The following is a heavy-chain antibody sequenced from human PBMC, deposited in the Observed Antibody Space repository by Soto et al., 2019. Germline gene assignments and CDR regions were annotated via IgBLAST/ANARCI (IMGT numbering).Heavy chain of an antibody. Sequence: SETLSLTCTVSGDSIGSGNEYWCWIRQAPGKGLEWIGYIFSSGTTYYNPSLKSRLTMSLDTSQNQFSLKLNSVTAADTAVYFCARVPSPFDFYYAMDVWGQGTTVTVSS. CDR3: ARVPSPFDFYYAMDV. CDR1: GDSIGSGNEY. V-gene: IGHV4-30-4*02. D-gene: IGHD3-16*01. J-gene: IGHJ6*02. CDR2: IFSSGTT.